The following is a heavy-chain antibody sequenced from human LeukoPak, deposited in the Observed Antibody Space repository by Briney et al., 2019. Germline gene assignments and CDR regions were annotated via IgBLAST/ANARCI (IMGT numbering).Heavy chain of an antibody. Sequence: GGSLRLSCAAPGFTFSSYNMNWVRQAPGKGLEWVSSISSSNSYIYYADSAKGRFTISRDNAKNSLYLQMNSLRAEDTAVYYCARRAYDYYDSSGYYLFDYWGQGTLVTVSS. V-gene: IGHV3-21*01. CDR2: ISSSNSYI. D-gene: IGHD3-22*01. J-gene: IGHJ4*02. CDR3: ARRAYDYYDSSGYYLFDY. CDR1: GFTFSSYN.